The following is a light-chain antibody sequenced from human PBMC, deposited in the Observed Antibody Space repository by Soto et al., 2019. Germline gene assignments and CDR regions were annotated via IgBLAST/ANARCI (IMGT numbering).Light chain of an antibody. CDR3: CSYAGSSTFPYV. V-gene: IGLV2-23*02. J-gene: IGLJ1*01. CDR1: SSDVGSYNL. Sequence: QSVLTQPASVSGSPGEWITISCTGTSSDVGSYNLVSWYQHHPGKAPKLMIYEVGKRPSGVSNRFSGSKSGNTASLTISGLQAEDEADYYCCSYAGSSTFPYVFGTGTKVTVL. CDR2: EVG.